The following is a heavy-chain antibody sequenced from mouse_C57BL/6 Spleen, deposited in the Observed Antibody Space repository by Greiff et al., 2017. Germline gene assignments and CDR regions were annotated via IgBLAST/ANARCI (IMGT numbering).Heavy chain of an antibody. CDR1: GYTFTSYW. Sequence: QVQLQQSGAELVKPGASVKMSCKASGYTFTSYWITWVKQRPGQGLEWIGDIYPGSGSTNYNEKFKSKATLTVDTSSSTAYMQLSSLTSEDSAVYYCARAGGLYWYFDVWGTGTTVTVSS. CDR2: IYPGSGST. V-gene: IGHV1-55*01. CDR3: ARAGGLYWYFDV. J-gene: IGHJ1*03.